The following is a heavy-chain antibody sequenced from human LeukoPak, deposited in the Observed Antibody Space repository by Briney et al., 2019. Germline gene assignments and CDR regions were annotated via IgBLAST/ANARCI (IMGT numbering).Heavy chain of an antibody. CDR1: GYTFTSYD. CDR2: MNPNSGNT. J-gene: IGHJ6*03. V-gene: IGHV1-8*03. Sequence: GASVKVSCKASGYTFTSYDINWVRQATGQGLEWTGWMNPNSGNTGYAQKLQGRVTITRNTSISTAYMELSSLRSEDTAVYYCARTELVYYYYYMDVWGKGTTVTVSS. CDR3: ARTELVYYYYYMDV. D-gene: IGHD6-13*01.